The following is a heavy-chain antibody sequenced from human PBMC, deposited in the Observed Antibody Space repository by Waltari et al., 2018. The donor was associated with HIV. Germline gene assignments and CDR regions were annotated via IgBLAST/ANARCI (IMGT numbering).Heavy chain of an antibody. Sequence: EVQLVQSGAEVKKPGESLRMSCKASGYSFSNYWITWVGQMPGKGLEWMGRIDPTDSSTNYSPSFQGHVTISADKSISTAYLQWSSLKASDTAMYYCARQGPNYYDSSGFGKYFQHWGQGTLVTVSS. V-gene: IGHV5-10-1*01. CDR3: ARQGPNYYDSSGFGKYFQH. CDR1: GYSFSNYW. D-gene: IGHD3-22*01. J-gene: IGHJ1*01. CDR2: IDPTDSST.